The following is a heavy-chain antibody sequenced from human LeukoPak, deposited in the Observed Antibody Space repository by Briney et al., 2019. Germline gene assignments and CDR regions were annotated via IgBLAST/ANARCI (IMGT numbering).Heavy chain of an antibody. CDR2: ISGSGDTT. Sequence: PGGSLRLSCAASGFTFSNYAMTWVRQAPGKGLEWVSVISGSGDTTYYADSAKGRFTISRDNAKNSLYLQMNSLRAEDTAVYYCARDPQGYSSSWFDYWGQGTLVTVSS. CDR1: GFTFSNYA. CDR3: ARDPQGYSSSWFDY. D-gene: IGHD6-13*01. V-gene: IGHV3-23*01. J-gene: IGHJ4*02.